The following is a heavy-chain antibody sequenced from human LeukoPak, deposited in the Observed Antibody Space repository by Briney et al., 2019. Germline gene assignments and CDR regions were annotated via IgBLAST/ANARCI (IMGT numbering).Heavy chain of an antibody. V-gene: IGHV4-4*02. CDR1: GGSVINTNW. Sequence: SETLSLTCGVSGGSVINTNWWTWVRQPPGKGLEWIGELNHSGNTNYNPSLKRRVTISGDTSKSQFSLKLTSMTAADTAVYYCALATLFRPFDYWGRGTLVTVSS. CDR3: ALATLFRPFDY. J-gene: IGHJ4*02. D-gene: IGHD5-24*01. CDR2: LNHSGNT.